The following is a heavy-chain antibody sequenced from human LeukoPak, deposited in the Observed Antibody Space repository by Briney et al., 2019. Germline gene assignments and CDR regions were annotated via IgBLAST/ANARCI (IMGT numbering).Heavy chain of an antibody. CDR1: GYTFTSYG. D-gene: IGHD6-13*01. CDR2: ISAYNGNT. CDR3: ARGPDMGIAAAGTEDFDY. Sequence: RASVKVSCKASGYTFTSYGISWVRQAPGQGLEWMGWISAYNGNTNYAQKLQGRVTMTTDTSTSTAYMELRSLRSDDTAVYYCARGPDMGIAAAGTEDFDYWGQGTLVTVSS. J-gene: IGHJ4*02. V-gene: IGHV1-18*01.